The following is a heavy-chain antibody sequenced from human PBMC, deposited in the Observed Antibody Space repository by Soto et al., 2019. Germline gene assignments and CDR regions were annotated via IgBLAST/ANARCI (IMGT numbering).Heavy chain of an antibody. D-gene: IGHD6-13*01. CDR1: GFTFSSYS. CDR3: AREMGRAAGTGYYGMDV. Sequence: GGSLRLSCAASGFTFSSYSMNWVRQAPGKGLEWVSYISSSSSTIYYADSVKGRFTISRDNAKNSLYLQMNSLRAEDTAVYYCAREMGRAAGTGYYGMDVWGQGTTVTVSS. V-gene: IGHV3-48*04. CDR2: ISSSSSTI. J-gene: IGHJ6*02.